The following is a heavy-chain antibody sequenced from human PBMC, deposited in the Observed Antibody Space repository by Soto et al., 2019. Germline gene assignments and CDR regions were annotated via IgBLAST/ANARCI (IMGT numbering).Heavy chain of an antibody. CDR2: ISGSGDST. J-gene: IGHJ4*02. D-gene: IGHD2-15*01. Sequence: PGGSLRLSCAASGFTFSSYAMSWVRQAPGKGLEWVSAISGSGDSTYYADSVKGRFTISRDNSKSTLYLQMNSLRAEDTAVYYCAKDQLVVVAATLDYWGQGTLVTVSS. CDR3: AKDQLVVVAATLDY. V-gene: IGHV3-23*01. CDR1: GFTFSSYA.